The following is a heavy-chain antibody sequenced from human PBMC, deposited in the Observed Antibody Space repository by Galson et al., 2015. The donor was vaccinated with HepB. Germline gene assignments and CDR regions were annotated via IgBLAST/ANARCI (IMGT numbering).Heavy chain of an antibody. J-gene: IGHJ4*02. CDR3: ARGLSWSGSYCYFDY. V-gene: IGHV3-21*01. Sequence: SLRLSCAASGFTFSSYGMNWVRQAPGKGLEWVSSITSSSSYINYADSVKGRFTISRDNAKNSLYLQMNSLRAEDTAVYYCARGLSWSGSYCYFDYWGQGTLVTVSS. D-gene: IGHD1-26*01. CDR1: GFTFSSYG. CDR2: ITSSSSYI.